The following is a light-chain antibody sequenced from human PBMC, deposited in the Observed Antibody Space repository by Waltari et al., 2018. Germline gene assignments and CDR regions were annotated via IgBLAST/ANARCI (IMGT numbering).Light chain of an antibody. CDR1: QGISTW. Sequence: DIQMTQSPSSVSASVGDRVTITCRASQGISTWLAWYQQKPGKAPKLLMSGASTLESGVPSRCSGSGSGTDFTLTIAGLQAEDFGTYYCQQANSVPFSFGPGTKVEIK. V-gene: IGKV1-12*01. CDR3: QQANSVPFS. CDR2: GAS. J-gene: IGKJ3*01.